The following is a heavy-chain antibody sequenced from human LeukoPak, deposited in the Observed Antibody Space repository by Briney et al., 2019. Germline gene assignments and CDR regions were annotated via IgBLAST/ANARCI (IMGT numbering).Heavy chain of an antibody. CDR3: AKGPTSSGWFDP. D-gene: IGHD3-10*01. CDR1: GFTFRNYA. Sequence: SGGSLRLSCAASGFTFRNYAMSWVRQAPGKGLEWVSAISGSGGRTYYADSVKGRFTISRDNSKNTLYLQMNSLRAEDTAVYSCAKGPTSSGWFDPWGQGTLVTVSS. J-gene: IGHJ5*02. CDR2: ISGSGGRT. V-gene: IGHV3-23*01.